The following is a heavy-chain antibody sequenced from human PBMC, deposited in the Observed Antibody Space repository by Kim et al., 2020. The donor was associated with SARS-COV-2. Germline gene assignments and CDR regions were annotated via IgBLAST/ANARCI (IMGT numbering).Heavy chain of an antibody. V-gene: IGHV4-39*01. CDR3: ARHALRSITMVRGVIGYGMDV. CDR2: IYYSGST. J-gene: IGHJ6*02. CDR1: GGSIRSSSYY. Sequence: SETLSLTCTVSGGSIRSSSYYWGWIRQPPGKGLEWIGSIYYSGSTYYNPSLKSRVTISVDTSKNQFSLKLSSVTAADTAVYYCARHALRSITMVRGVIGYGMDVWGQGTTVTVSS. D-gene: IGHD3-10*01.